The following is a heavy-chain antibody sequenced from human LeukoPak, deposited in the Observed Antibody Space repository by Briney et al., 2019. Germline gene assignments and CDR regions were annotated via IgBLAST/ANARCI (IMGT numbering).Heavy chain of an antibody. CDR1: GASFSSYY. Sequence: SETLSLTCTVSGASFSSYYWSWLRQPPGKGLEWIAYIFYNGNTKYNPSLKSRVTISVDTSKTQFSLKVTSVTAADTAVYYCARGGKNSGWYGWGQGTLVTVSS. D-gene: IGHD6-19*01. CDR2: IFYNGNT. CDR3: ARGGKNSGWYG. V-gene: IGHV4-59*01. J-gene: IGHJ4*02.